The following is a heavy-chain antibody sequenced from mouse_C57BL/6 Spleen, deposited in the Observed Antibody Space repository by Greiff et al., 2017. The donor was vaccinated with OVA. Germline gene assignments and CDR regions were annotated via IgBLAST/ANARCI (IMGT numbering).Heavy chain of an antibody. V-gene: IGHV1-82*01. Sequence: VQLQQSGPELVKPGASVKISCKASGYAFSSSWMNWVKQRPGKGLEWIGRIYPGDGDTNYNGKFKGKATLTADNSSSTAYMQLSSLTSEDSAVYFCARDYYGSSFYAMDYWGQGTSVTVSA. D-gene: IGHD1-1*01. CDR1: GYAFSSSW. CDR2: IYPGDGDT. J-gene: IGHJ4*01. CDR3: ARDYYGSSFYAMDY.